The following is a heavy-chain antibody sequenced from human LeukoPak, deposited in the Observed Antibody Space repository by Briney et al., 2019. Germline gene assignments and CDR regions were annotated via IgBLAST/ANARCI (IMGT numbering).Heavy chain of an antibody. D-gene: IGHD5-24*01. CDR3: ARDRRWLQYSDY. CDR2: ISYDGSNK. Sequence: GRSLRLSCAASGFTFSSYAMHWVRQAPGKGLEWVEVISYDGSNKYYADSVKGRFTISRDNSKNTLYLEMNSLRPEDTAVYYCARDRRWLQYSDYWGQGTLVTVSS. V-gene: IGHV3-30*04. J-gene: IGHJ4*02. CDR1: GFTFSSYA.